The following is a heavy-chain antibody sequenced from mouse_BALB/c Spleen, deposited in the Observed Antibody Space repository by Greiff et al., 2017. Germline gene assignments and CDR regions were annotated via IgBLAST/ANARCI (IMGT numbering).Heavy chain of an antibody. J-gene: IGHJ4*01. V-gene: IGHV1-7*01. D-gene: IGHD2-14*01. CDR3: ARYHYRYYAMDY. CDR1: GYTFTSYW. Sequence: VQLQQSGAELAKPGASVKMSCKASGYTFTSYWMHWVKQRPGQGLEWILYINPSTGYTEYNQKFKDKATLTADKSSSTAYMQLSSLTSEDSAVYYCARYHYRYYAMDYWGQGTSVTVSS. CDR2: INPSTGYT.